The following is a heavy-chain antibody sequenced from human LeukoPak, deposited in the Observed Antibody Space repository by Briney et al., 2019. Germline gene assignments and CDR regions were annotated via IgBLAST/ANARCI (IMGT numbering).Heavy chain of an antibody. Sequence: PGRSLRLSCAASGFTFSSYGMHWVRQAPGKGLEWVAVISYDGSNKYYADSVKGRFTISRDNSKNTLYLQMNSLRAEDTAVYYCAWLPSWESFHDFDYWGQGTLVTVSS. D-gene: IGHD2-2*01. CDR2: ISYDGSNK. CDR3: AWLPSWESFHDFDY. J-gene: IGHJ4*02. V-gene: IGHV3-30*03. CDR1: GFTFSSYG.